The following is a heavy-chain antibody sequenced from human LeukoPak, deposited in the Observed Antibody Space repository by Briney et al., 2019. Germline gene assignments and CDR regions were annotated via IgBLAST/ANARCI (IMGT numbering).Heavy chain of an antibody. V-gene: IGHV3-21*01. CDR2: ISSSSSYI. D-gene: IGHD2-2*01. CDR3: ARGKITMPDY. CDR1: GFTFSSYS. Sequence: AGGSLRLSCAASGFTFSSYSMNRVRQAPGKGLEWVSSISSSSSYIYYADSVKGRFTISRDNAKNSLYLQMNSLRAEDTAVYYCARGKITMPDYWGQGTLVTVSS. J-gene: IGHJ4*02.